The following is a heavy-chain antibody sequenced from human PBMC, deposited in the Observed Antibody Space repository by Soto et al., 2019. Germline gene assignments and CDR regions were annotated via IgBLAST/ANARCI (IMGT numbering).Heavy chain of an antibody. V-gene: IGHV4-39*01. D-gene: IGHD3-9*01. CDR2: IYYSGST. CDR1: GGSISSSSYY. CDR3: ATYDILTGSIKYNWFDP. Sequence: SETLSLTCTVSGGSISSSSYYWGWIRQPPGKGLEWIGSIYYSGSTYYNPSLKSRVTISVDTSKNQFSLKLSSVTAADTAVYYCATYDILTGSIKYNWFDPWGQGTLVTVSS. J-gene: IGHJ5*02.